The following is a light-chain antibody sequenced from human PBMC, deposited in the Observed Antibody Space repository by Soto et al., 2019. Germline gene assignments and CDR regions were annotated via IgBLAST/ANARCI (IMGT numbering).Light chain of an antibody. CDR1: QSITNW. Sequence: DLQMTQSPSTLSSSLGDRVTITCRASQSITNWLAWYQQKPGKAPKLLIYRASSLESGVQSRFSGSGSGTEFTLTIRRLQPDDFATYYCKQYNTFWTCGQGTKVDIK. V-gene: IGKV1-5*03. CDR2: RAS. CDR3: KQYNTFWT. J-gene: IGKJ1*01.